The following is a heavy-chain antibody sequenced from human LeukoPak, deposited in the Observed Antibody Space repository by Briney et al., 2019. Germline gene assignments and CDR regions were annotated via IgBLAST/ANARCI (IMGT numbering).Heavy chain of an antibody. V-gene: IGHV1-69*05. CDR3: ARGARRGIDLNQWFDP. J-gene: IGHJ5*02. Sequence: SVKVSCKASGGTFSSYAISWVRQAPGQGLEWMGRIIPIFGTANYAQKFQGRVTITTDESTSTAYMELSSLRSEDTAVYYCARGARRGIDLNQWFDPWGQGTLVTVSS. CDR2: IIPIFGTA. CDR1: GGTFSSYA. D-gene: IGHD6-13*01.